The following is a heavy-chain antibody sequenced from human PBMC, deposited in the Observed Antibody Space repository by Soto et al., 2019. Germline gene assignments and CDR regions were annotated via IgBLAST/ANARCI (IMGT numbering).Heavy chain of an antibody. J-gene: IGHJ4*02. CDR2: ISGDGNDK. CDR3: VQGASTAHQPLDS. Sequence: ESVGGVVQPGRSLRLSCAASGFIFINFGMHWVRRAPGKGLEWVATISGDGNDKYYPDSMKGRFTISRDNFNNTLYLQLNSLRPEDTAVYHCVQGASTAHQPLDSWGQGVLVTVSS. D-gene: IGHD1-26*01. V-gene: IGHV3-30*03. CDR1: GFIFINFG.